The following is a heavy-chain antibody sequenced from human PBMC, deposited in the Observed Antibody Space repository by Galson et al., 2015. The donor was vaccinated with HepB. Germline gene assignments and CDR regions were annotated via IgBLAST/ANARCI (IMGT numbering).Heavy chain of an antibody. Sequence: SVKVSCKASGYKFTNYNIHWIRQAPGQGLEWMARINPRGGDTTFSQTFRDRVTVTNETSTSTVYMEMNSLTSEDAAVYYCSRFDFDFGLDVWGQGTTVIVSS. D-gene: IGHD3-3*01. J-gene: IGHJ6*02. CDR2: INPRGGDT. CDR3: SRFDFDFGLDV. V-gene: IGHV1-46*03. CDR1: GYKFTNYN.